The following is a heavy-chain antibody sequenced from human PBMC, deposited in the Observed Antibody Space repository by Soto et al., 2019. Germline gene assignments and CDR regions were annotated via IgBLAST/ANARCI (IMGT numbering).Heavy chain of an antibody. CDR3: AKVGGGPGSSSHFMDV. Sequence: EVQLLESGGGLVQPGGSLRLSCAASGFTFSGYAMSWVRQTPGQGLEWVSAMSGSGTNTYYADSVKGRFTISRDNSKNMLYLQMNSLRAEDTALYYCAKVGGGPGSSSHFMDVWGIGTTVTVSS. J-gene: IGHJ6*03. CDR2: MSGSGTNT. D-gene: IGHD3-16*01. CDR1: GFTFSGYA. V-gene: IGHV3-23*01.